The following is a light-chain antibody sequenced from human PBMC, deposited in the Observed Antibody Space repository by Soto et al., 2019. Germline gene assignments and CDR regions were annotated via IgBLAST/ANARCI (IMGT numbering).Light chain of an antibody. CDR3: LQYGSSPQT. CDR1: QSVSSSY. Sequence: EIVLTQSPGTLSLSPGERATLSCRASQSVSSSYLAWYQQKPGQAPRLLIYGASSRATGIPDRFSGSGSGTDFTLTISRLEPEDVAVYYFLQYGSSPQTFGQGTKLEIK. J-gene: IGKJ2*01. V-gene: IGKV3-20*01. CDR2: GAS.